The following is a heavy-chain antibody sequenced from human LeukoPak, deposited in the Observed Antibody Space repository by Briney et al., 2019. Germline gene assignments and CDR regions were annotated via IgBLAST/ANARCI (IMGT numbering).Heavy chain of an antibody. CDR2: ISAYNGNT. J-gene: IGHJ4*02. V-gene: IGHV1-18*04. D-gene: IGHD3-10*01. CDR3: ARDRQWFGELKSPLDY. Sequence: GASVKVSCKTSGYTFTSYGISWVRQAPGQGLEWMGWISAYNGNTNYVQKLQGRVTMTTDTSTSTAYMELRSLRSDDTAVYYCARDRQWFGELKSPLDYWGQGTLVTVSS. CDR1: GYTFTSYG.